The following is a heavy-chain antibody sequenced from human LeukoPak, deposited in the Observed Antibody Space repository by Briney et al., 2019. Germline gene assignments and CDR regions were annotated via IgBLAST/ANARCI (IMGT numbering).Heavy chain of an antibody. V-gene: IGHV4-34*01. Sequence: SETLSLTCAVYGGSFSGYYWSWIRQPPGKGLEWIGEINHSGSTNYNPSLKSRVTISVDTSKNQFSLKLSSVTAADTAVYYCARGHCSSTSCYRGPRRGVRFDPWGQGTLVTVSS. D-gene: IGHD2-2*01. CDR2: INHSGST. CDR1: GGSFSGYY. J-gene: IGHJ5*02. CDR3: ARGHCSSTSCYRGPRRGVRFDP.